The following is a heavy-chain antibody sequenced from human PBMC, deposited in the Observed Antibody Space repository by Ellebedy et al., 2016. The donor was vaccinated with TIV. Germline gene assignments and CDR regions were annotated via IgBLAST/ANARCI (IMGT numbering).Heavy chain of an antibody. CDR2: IIGSGGST. V-gene: IGHV3-23*01. J-gene: IGHJ6*02. CDR3: ARSPKDHFYYAMDV. CDR1: GFSLSSYA. Sequence: GGSLRLSCAASGFSLSSYAMNWVRQAPGKGLQWVTGIIGSGGSTKYLESVKGRFTISRDNSKNTLFLQMNSLRGEDTAVYYCARSPKDHFYYAMDVWGQGTPVTVSS.